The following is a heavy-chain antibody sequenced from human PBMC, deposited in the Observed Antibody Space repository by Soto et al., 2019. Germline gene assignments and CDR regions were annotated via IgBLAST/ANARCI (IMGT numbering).Heavy chain of an antibody. Sequence: EVQLVESGGGLVQPGGSLRLSCAASGFTFSSYSMNWVRQAPGKGLEWVSYISSSSSTIYYADSVKDRFTISRDNAKNSLYLQMNSLRAEDTAVYYCARDEGILWFGESHFDYWGQGTLVTVSS. CDR3: ARDEGILWFGESHFDY. D-gene: IGHD3-10*01. CDR2: ISSSSSTI. J-gene: IGHJ4*02. CDR1: GFTFSSYS. V-gene: IGHV3-48*01.